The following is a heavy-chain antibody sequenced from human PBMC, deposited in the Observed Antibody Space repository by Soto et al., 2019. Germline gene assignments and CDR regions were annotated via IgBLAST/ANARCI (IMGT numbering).Heavy chain of an antibody. D-gene: IGHD3-22*01. V-gene: IGHV4-34*01. Sequence: QVQLQQWGAGLLKPSETLSLTCAVYGGSFSGYYWSWIRQPPGKGLEWIGEINHSGSTSYNPSLKSRVTISVDTSKNQFSLKLSSVTAADTAVYYCARGHYFMGGYSYGRYYDSSGYYYCYFDYWGQGTLVTVSS. CDR3: ARGHYFMGGYSYGRYYDSSGYYYCYFDY. CDR1: GGSFSGYY. CDR2: INHSGST. J-gene: IGHJ4*02.